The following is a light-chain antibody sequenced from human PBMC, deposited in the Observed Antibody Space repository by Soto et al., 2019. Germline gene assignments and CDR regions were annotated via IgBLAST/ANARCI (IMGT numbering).Light chain of an antibody. CDR3: QQLNGYQLA. CDR2: SAS. V-gene: IGKV1-9*01. Sequence: DIQLTQSPSFLSASVGDTVTITCRASQGMSTYLAWYQQKPGKVPKLLIRSASTLQNGVPPRFSGGGSGTEFTLTISTLQPDDSGIYYCQQLNGYQLAFGGGTNVEIK. CDR1: QGMSTY. J-gene: IGKJ4*01.